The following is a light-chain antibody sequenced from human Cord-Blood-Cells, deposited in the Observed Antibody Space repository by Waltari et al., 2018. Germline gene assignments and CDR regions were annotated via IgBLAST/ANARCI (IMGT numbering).Light chain of an antibody. J-gene: IGLJ1*01. CDR3: SSYAGSNNYV. V-gene: IGLV2-8*01. Sequence: QSGLPPSPSASRSPGPSVTTSGTRTNSDGGGHHYVPWYQQHPGKAPKLMIYEVSKLPSGVPDRFSGSKSGNTASLTVSGLQAEDEADYYCSSYAGSNNYVFGTGTKVTVL. CDR2: EVS. CDR1: NSDGGGHHY.